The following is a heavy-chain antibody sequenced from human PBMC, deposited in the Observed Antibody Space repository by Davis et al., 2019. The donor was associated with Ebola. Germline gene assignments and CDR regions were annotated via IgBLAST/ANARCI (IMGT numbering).Heavy chain of an antibody. CDR1: GYTFTGYY. D-gene: IGHD6-19*01. CDR3: ARSRIAGAGWFDP. CDR2: INPNSGGT. V-gene: IGHV1-2*02. Sequence: SVKVSCKASGYTFTGYYMHWVRQAPGQGLVWMGWINPNSGGTNYAQKFQGRVTMTRDTSISTAYMELSRLRSDDTAVYYCARSRIAGAGWFDPWGQGTLVTVSS. J-gene: IGHJ5*02.